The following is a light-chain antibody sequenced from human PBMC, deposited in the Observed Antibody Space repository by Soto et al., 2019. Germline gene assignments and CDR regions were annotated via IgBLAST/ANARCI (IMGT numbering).Light chain of an antibody. CDR2: KAS. Sequence: DVQMTQSPSTLSASVGDRVTITCRSSQTISIWLAWYQQKPGKAPKLLIYKASSLESGVPSRFSGSGSGTEFSLTISSLQPDDFATYYCQQYNSYWTFGQGTKVDIK. J-gene: IGKJ1*01. V-gene: IGKV1-5*03. CDR3: QQYNSYWT. CDR1: QTISIW.